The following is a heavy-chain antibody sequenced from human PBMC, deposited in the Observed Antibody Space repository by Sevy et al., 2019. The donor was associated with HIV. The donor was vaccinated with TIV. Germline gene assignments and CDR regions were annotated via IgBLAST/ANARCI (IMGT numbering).Heavy chain of an antibody. CDR3: AKGLGMVQGALLSDDV. J-gene: IGHJ3*01. CDR2: IRYDGSTK. D-gene: IGHD3-10*01. V-gene: IGHV3-30*02. CDR1: GFIFSSFG. Sequence: GGSLRLSCAASGFIFSSFGMHWVRQAPGKGLEWVTFIRYDGSTKYYLETVKGRFTISRDNSKNILYLQMNSLRPEDTAVYYCAKGLGMVQGALLSDDVWGQGTMVTVSS.